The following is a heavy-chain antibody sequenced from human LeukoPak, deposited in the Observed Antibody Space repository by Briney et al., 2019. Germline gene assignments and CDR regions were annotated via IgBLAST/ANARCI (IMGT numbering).Heavy chain of an antibody. V-gene: IGHV3-20*04. CDR3: ARPYSSSYYYYMDV. CDR1: GFTFDDYG. CDR2: INWNGGST. D-gene: IGHD6-13*01. Sequence: GGSLLLSCAASGFTFDDYGMSWVRQAPGKGLEWVSGINWNGGSTGYADSVKGRFTISRDNAKNSLYLQMNSLRAEDTALYYCARPYSSSYYYYMDVWGKGTTATVS. J-gene: IGHJ6*03.